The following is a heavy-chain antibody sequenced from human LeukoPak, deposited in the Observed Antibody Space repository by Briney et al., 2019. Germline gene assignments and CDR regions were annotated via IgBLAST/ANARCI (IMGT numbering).Heavy chain of an antibody. J-gene: IGHJ5*02. CDR1: GGSLSSGDYY. D-gene: IGHD3-22*01. Sequence: SQTLSLTCTVSGGSLSSGDYYWSWIRQPPGKVLEWFAYMYYSGSTCYNPSRKSRVTMSADTSKNQLSLKLSSVTAADTAVYYCARPYYYDSRIDPWGQGILVTVSS. CDR2: MYYSGST. V-gene: IGHV4-30-4*01. CDR3: ARPYYYDSRIDP.